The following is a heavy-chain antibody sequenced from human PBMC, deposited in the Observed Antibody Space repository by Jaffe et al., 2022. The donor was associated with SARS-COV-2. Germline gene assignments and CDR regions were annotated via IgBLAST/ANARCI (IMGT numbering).Heavy chain of an antibody. J-gene: IGHJ6*02. V-gene: IGHV3-53*04. Sequence: EEQLVESGGGLVQPGGSLRLSCAASGFPVSYHYMSWVRQSPGRGLEWVSLFYSGLFDYYADSVKGRFTVSRDISNNILYLQMDSLRADDTAVYYCARVNADSTLTRGSRSYNFYGLDVWGQGTTVTVSS. CDR3: ARVNADSTLTRGSRSYNFYGLDV. CDR1: GFPVSYHY. D-gene: IGHD3-9*01. CDR2: FYSGLFD.